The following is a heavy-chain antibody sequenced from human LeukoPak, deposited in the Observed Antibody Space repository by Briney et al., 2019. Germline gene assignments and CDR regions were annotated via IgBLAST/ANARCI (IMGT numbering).Heavy chain of an antibody. CDR3: ARSATTVPACFDY. J-gene: IGHJ4*02. CDR1: GFTFSSYA. D-gene: IGHD4-17*01. V-gene: IGHV3-23*01. Sequence: GGSLRLSCAVSGFTFSSYAMSWVRQAPGKGLEWVSAISGSGGSTYYANSVKGRFTISRDNSKNTLYLQMNSLRAEDTAVYYCARSATTVPACFDYWGQGTLVTVSS. CDR2: ISGSGGST.